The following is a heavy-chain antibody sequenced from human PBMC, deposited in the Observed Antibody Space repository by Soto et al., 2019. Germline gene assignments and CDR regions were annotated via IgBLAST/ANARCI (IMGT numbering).Heavy chain of an antibody. CDR2: IWYDGSNK. CDR3: ARDPTWRNPFDY. J-gene: IGHJ4*02. Sequence: QVQLVESGGGVVQPGRSLRLSCAASGFTFSSYGMHWVRQAPGKGLEWVAVIWYDGSNKYYADSVKGRFTISRDNSKNTLYLQMNSLRAEDTAVYYCARDPTWRNPFDYWGQGTLVTVSS. V-gene: IGHV3-33*01. CDR1: GFTFSSYG.